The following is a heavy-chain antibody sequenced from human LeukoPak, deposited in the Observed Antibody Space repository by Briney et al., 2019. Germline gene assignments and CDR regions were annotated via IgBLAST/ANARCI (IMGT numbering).Heavy chain of an antibody. CDR3: AREAYDTSWFDP. J-gene: IGHJ5*02. Sequence: ASVKVSCKASGYTFTNYAINWVRQAPGLGLEWMGWINTNTGNPTYAQGVTGQFVFSLDTSVNTAYLQISSLKAEDTAVYYCAREAYDTSWFDPWGQGTLVTVSS. D-gene: IGHD3-22*01. CDR1: GYTFTNYA. V-gene: IGHV7-4-1*02. CDR2: INTNTGNP.